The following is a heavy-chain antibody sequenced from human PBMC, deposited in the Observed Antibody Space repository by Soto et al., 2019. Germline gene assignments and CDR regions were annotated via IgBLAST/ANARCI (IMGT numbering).Heavy chain of an antibody. V-gene: IGHV1-69*13. CDR3: ASFRGVATMFRWFDP. J-gene: IGHJ5*02. CDR1: GVTFSSYA. CDR2: IIPIFGTA. D-gene: IGHD5-12*01. Sequence: SVKVSCKASGVTFSSYAISWVRQAPGQGLEWMGGIIPIFGTANYAQKFQGRVTITADESTSTAYMELSSLRSEDTAVYYCASFRGVATMFRWFDPWGQGTLVTVSS.